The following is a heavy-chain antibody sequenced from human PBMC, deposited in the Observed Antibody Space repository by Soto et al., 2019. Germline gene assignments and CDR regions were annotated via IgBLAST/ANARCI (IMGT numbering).Heavy chain of an antibody. J-gene: IGHJ6*02. Sequence: EVQLVETGGGLIQPGGSLRLSCAASGFTVSSNYMSWVRQAPGKGLEWVSVIYSGGSTYYADSVKGRFTISRDNSNNTLYLQMNSLRAEDTAVYYCARDRALFSEGDYYYYGMDVWGQGTTVTVSS. CDR2: IYSGGST. CDR1: GFTVSSNY. V-gene: IGHV3-53*02. D-gene: IGHD2-21*01. CDR3: ARDRALFSEGDYYYYGMDV.